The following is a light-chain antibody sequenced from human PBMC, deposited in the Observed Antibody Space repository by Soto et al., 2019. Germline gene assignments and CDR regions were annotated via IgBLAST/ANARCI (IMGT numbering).Light chain of an antibody. J-gene: IGKJ1*01. Sequence: EIVLPQSPGTLSLSPGERATLSGRASQSVSSSYLAWYQQRPGQAPRLLIYRASARATGIPARFSGSGSGTEFTLTIGSLQSEDSAVYYCKQYQNLWTVGKGTKVDIK. CDR3: KQYQNLWT. CDR2: RAS. V-gene: IGKV3D-7*01. CDR1: QSVSSSY.